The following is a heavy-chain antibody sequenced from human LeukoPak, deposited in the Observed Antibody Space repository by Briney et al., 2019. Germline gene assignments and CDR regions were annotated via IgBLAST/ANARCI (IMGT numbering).Heavy chain of an antibody. V-gene: IGHV4-59*01. CDR1: GGSISSYY. Sequence: SETLSLTCTVSGGSISSYYWSWIRQPPGKGLEWIGYIYYSGSTNYNPSLKSRVTISVDTSKNQFSLKLSSVTAADTAVYYCASSNYYGSGSYSSGPRSWGRGTLVTVSS. CDR2: IYYSGST. D-gene: IGHD3-10*01. CDR3: ASSNYYGSGSYSSGPRS. J-gene: IGHJ4*02.